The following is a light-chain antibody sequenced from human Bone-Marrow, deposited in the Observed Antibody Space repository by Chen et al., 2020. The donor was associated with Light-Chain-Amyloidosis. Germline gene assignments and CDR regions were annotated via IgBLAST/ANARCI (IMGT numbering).Light chain of an antibody. CDR3: QQYGSSPT. J-gene: IGKJ5*01. Sequence: EIVLTQSPATLSLSPGERATLSCRASQSVSSYLAWYQQKLGQAPRLLIYDASNRATGIPARFSGSGSGTDFTLTISSLEPEDFAVYYCQQYGSSPTFGQGTRLEIK. CDR1: QSVSSY. V-gene: IGKV3-11*01. CDR2: DAS.